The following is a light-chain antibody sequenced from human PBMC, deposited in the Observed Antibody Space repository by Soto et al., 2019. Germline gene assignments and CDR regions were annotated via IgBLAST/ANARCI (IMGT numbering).Light chain of an antibody. V-gene: IGLV2-11*01. CDR3: CSYVGRNTYV. Sequence: QSALTQPPSVSGAPGQTVTISCTGTSSDVGGYNYVSWYQQHPAKAPKLIIFDVSKRPSGVPNRFSGSKSGNTASLTISGLRAEDEADYYCCSYVGRNTYVFGTGTKVTVL. CDR2: DVS. J-gene: IGLJ1*01. CDR1: SSDVGGYNY.